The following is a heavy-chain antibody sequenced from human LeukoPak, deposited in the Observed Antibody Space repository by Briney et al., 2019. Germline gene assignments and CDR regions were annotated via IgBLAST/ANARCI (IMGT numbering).Heavy chain of an antibody. Sequence: TGGSLRLSCVASGFTFGKYWMSWVRQAPGKGLEWVANIKLDGSEKNYVDSVKGRFTISRDNTKNSLYLQMNALRAEDTAVYYCARSVDVDYWGQGILVTVSP. D-gene: IGHD5-24*01. J-gene: IGHJ4*02. CDR2: IKLDGSEK. V-gene: IGHV3-7*01. CDR3: ARSVDVDY. CDR1: GFTFGKYW.